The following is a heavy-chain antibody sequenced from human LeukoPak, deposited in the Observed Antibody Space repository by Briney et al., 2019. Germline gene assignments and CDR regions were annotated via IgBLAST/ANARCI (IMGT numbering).Heavy chain of an antibody. CDR2: IIPRFTP. CDR3: AGLGYSGYGPRSRFDN. D-gene: IGHD5-12*01. J-gene: IGHJ4*02. CDR1: GGTFSNNA. Sequence: PGASVKVSCKASGGTFSNNAISWVRQAPGQGLEWMGGIIPRFTPNYAQHFQGRVTITTDEATTTAYLELSNLRSDDTAVYYCAGLGYSGYGPRSRFDNWGQGTLITVST. V-gene: IGHV1-69*05.